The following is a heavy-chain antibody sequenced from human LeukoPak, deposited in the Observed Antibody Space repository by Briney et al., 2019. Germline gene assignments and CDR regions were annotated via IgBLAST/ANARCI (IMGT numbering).Heavy chain of an antibody. CDR2: IYHSGST. Sequence: SETLSLTCAVSGYSISSGYYWCWIRQPPGKGLEWSGSIYHSGSTYYNPSLKSRVTISVDTSKNQFSLKLSSVTAADTAVYYCARGPTYYYGSGSYYLDYWGQGTLVTVSS. J-gene: IGHJ4*02. CDR1: GYSISSGYY. D-gene: IGHD3-10*01. CDR3: ARGPTYYYGSGSYYLDY. V-gene: IGHV4-38-2*01.